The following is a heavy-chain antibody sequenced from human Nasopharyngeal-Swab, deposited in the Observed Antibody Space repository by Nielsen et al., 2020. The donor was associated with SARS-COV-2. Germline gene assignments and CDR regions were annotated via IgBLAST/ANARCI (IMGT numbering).Heavy chain of an antibody. CDR3: ARLAECSGGSCYFRGLDY. CDR1: GYSFTIYW. D-gene: IGHD2-15*01. J-gene: IGHJ4*02. V-gene: IGHV5-51*01. CDR2: TYPGDSDT. Sequence: GGSLRLCCKGSGYSFTIYWIGWVRQMPGKGLERMGITYPGDSDTRYSPSFQGQVTISADKSISTAYLQWSSLKASDTAKYYCARLAECSGGSCYFRGLDYWGQGTLVTVSS.